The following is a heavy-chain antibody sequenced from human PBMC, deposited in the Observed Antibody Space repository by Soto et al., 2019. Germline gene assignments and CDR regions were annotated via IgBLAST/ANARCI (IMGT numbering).Heavy chain of an antibody. Sequence: PSETLSLTCAVSGGSISSGGYSWSWIRQPPGKGLEWIGYIYHSGSTYYNPSLKSRVTISVDRSKNQFSLKLSSVTAADTAVYYCARVFSARPSIVAFDIWGQGTMVTVSS. CDR1: GGSISSGGYS. D-gene: IGHD6-6*01. CDR2: IYHSGST. J-gene: IGHJ3*02. CDR3: ARVFSARPSIVAFDI. V-gene: IGHV4-30-2*01.